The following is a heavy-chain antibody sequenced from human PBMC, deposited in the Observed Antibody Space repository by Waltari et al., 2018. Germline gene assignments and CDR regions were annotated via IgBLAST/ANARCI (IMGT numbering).Heavy chain of an antibody. V-gene: IGHV4-39*07. CDR1: GGSISSSSYY. Sequence: QLQLQESGPGLVKPSETLSLTCTVSGGSISSSSYYWGWIRQPPGKGLEWIGSIYYSGSTYYTPSLKSRVTISVDTSKNQFSLKLSSVTAADTAVYYCARDEVGYSITTYYYYYGMDVWGQGTTVTVSS. D-gene: IGHD3-3*01. CDR2: IYYSGST. J-gene: IGHJ6*02. CDR3: ARDEVGYSITTYYYYYGMDV.